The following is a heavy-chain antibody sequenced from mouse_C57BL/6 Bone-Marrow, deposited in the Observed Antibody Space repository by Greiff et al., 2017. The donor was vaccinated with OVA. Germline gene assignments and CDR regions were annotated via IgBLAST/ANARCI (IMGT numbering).Heavy chain of an antibody. Sequence: EVKLMESGGDLVKPGGSLKLSCAASGFTFSSYGMSWVRQTPDKRLEWVATISSGGSYTYYPDSVKGRFTISRDNAKNTLYLQMSSLKSEDTAMYYCARREGLRRGFAYWGQGTLVTVSA. CDR3: ARREGLRRGFAY. CDR2: ISSGGSYT. D-gene: IGHD2-4*01. V-gene: IGHV5-6*02. J-gene: IGHJ3*01. CDR1: GFTFSSYG.